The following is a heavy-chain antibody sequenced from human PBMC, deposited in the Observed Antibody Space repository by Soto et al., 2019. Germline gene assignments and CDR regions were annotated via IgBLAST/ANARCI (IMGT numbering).Heavy chain of an antibody. D-gene: IGHD6-13*01. J-gene: IGHJ6*02. CDR1: GYIFTNFG. CDR2: ISGYNDNT. V-gene: IGHV1-18*01. Sequence: QVQLKQSGPEVRKPGASVRVSCKASGYIFTNFGISWVRQAPGQGLEWMGWISGYNDNTHHAQKLQGRVSLTTDTSTGTAYMDLRSLRSDDTAIYYCVRDSSSWFYYYYGMDVWGQGTTVTVSS. CDR3: VRDSSSWFYYYYGMDV.